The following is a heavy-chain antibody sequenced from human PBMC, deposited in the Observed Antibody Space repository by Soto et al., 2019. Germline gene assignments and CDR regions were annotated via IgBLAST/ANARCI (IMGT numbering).Heavy chain of an antibody. CDR3: FRGGVTSRTFDY. J-gene: IGHJ4*02. D-gene: IGHD3-16*01. Sequence: GESLKISCKASGYIIRNYWIGWVRQMPGQGLEWMGIIFPDDSDTRYSPSFQGHVTISVDKSISTAYVQWSSLKASDSAIYYCFRGGVTSRTFDYWGQGTLVTVSS. CDR1: GYIIRNYW. CDR2: IFPDDSDT. V-gene: IGHV5-51*01.